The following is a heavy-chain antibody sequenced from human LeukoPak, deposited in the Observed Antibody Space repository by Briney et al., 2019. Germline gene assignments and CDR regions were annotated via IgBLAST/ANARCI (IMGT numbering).Heavy chain of an antibody. CDR2: IKQDGSEK. D-gene: IGHD3-22*01. J-gene: IGHJ4*02. CDR1: GFTFTNYL. V-gene: IGHV3-7*01. Sequence: PGGSLRLSCQASGFTFTNYLMSWVRQAPGKGLEWVANIKQDGSEKYYVDSVKGRFTISRDNANNSVYPQMNSLRAEDTAVYYCARDSKGGDSSGYYPIDYWGQGTLVTVSS. CDR3: ARDSKGGDSSGYYPIDY.